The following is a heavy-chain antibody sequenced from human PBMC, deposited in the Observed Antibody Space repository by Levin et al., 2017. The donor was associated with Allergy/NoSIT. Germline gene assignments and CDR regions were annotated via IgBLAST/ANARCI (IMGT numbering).Heavy chain of an antibody. Sequence: SETLSLTCTVSGGSISSYYWSWIRQPPGKGLEWIGYIYYSGSTNYNPSLKSRVTISVDTSKNQFSLKLSSVTAADTAVYYCARRLGGRKHFDYWGQGTLVTVSS. CDR1: GGSISSYY. J-gene: IGHJ4*02. V-gene: IGHV4-59*08. CDR3: ARRLGGRKHFDY. D-gene: IGHD2-15*01. CDR2: IYYSGST.